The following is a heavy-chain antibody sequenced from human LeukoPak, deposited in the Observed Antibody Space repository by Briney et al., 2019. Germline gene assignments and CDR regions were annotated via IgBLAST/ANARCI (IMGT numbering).Heavy chain of an antibody. CDR3: AISSYSSSSWYVYYYGMDV. D-gene: IGHD6-13*01. Sequence: ASVKVSCKASGYTFTSYDINWVRQATGQGREWMGWMNPNSGNTGYAQKFQGRVTMTRNTSISTAYMELSSLRSEDTAVYYCAISSYSSSSWYVYYYGMDVWGQGTTVTVSS. V-gene: IGHV1-8*01. CDR1: GYTFTSYD. CDR2: MNPNSGNT. J-gene: IGHJ6*02.